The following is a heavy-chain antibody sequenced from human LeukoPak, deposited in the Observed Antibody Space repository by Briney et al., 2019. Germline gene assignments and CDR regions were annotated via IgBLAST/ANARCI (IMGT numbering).Heavy chain of an antibody. V-gene: IGHV3-7*01. J-gene: IGHJ4*02. CDR2: ISPGGSEI. D-gene: IGHD3-10*01. CDR1: GFSFSTNW. CDR3: ARDRQRITMVRGPDY. Sequence: GGSLRLSCAASGFSFSTNWMTWVRQAPGQGLEWVANISPGGSEIYYVDSVKGRFTISRDNAKNSLYLQMNSLRAEDTAVYYCARDRQRITMVRGPDYWGQGTLVTVSS.